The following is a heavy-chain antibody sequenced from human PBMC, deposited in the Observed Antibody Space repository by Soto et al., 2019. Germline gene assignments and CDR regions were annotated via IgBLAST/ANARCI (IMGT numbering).Heavy chain of an antibody. V-gene: IGHV3-30*18. J-gene: IGHJ3*01. CDR3: AKNVRLYYFDTSAYYGAPHV. D-gene: IGHD3-22*01. CDR1: GFPFGSYA. CDR2: VSSDGRSK. Sequence: LYCAAPGFPFGSYAMHWVRQGPGKGLEWGAGVSSDGRSKHVAECLKRRFIISRDNSKNTVYLRLNSLRAEETAVYYCAKNVRLYYFDTSAYYGAPHVCGQGTMVT.